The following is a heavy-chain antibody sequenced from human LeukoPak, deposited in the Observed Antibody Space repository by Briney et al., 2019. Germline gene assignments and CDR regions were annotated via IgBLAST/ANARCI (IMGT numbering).Heavy chain of an antibody. J-gene: IGHJ5*02. CDR2: MNPNSGNT. V-gene: IGHV1-8*01. Sequence: ASVKVSCKASGYIFTSYDINWVRQATGQGLEWMGRMNPNSGNTGYAQKFQGRVTMTRNTSISTAYMELSSLRSEDTAVYYCARNPTVTTRRPRTSWFDPWGQGTLVTVSS. CDR1: GYIFTSYD. D-gene: IGHD4-17*01. CDR3: ARNPTVTTRRPRTSWFDP.